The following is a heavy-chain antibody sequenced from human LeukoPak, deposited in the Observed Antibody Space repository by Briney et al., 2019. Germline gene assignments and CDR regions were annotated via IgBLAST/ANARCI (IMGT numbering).Heavy chain of an antibody. CDR2: IYYSGST. CDR3: AGHALVTSISTYNWFDP. D-gene: IGHD2-21*02. V-gene: IGHV4-39*01. CDR1: GGSISGSSYY. Sequence: PSETLSLTCTVSGGSISGSSYYWGWIRQPPGKGLEWIGSIYYSGSTYYNPSLKSRVTISVDTSKNQYSLRLNSVTAADTAVYYCAGHALVTSISTYNWFDPWGQGTLVTVSS. J-gene: IGHJ5*02.